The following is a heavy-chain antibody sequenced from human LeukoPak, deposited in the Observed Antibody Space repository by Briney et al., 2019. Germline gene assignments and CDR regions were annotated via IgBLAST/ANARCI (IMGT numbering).Heavy chain of an antibody. Sequence: SETLSLTCTVSGGSISSGSYYWSWIRQPAGTGLEWIGRIYTSGSTNYNPSLKSQVTISVDTSENQFSLKLSSVTAADTAVYYCARADYYDSSGFDYWGQGTLVTVSS. CDR1: GGSISSGSYY. D-gene: IGHD3-22*01. CDR3: ARADYYDSSGFDY. CDR2: IYTSGST. J-gene: IGHJ4*02. V-gene: IGHV4-61*02.